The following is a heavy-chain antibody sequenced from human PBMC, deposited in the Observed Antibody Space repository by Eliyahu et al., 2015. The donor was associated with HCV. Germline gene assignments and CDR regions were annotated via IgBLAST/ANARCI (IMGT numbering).Heavy chain of an antibody. CDR1: TASVYXY. Sequence: QVQLVESGGDLVKPGVVPETLLCSLWTASVYXYKGWIPPAPGKGVEWVSYISSSSGTTMYYADSVQGRFTISRDNAKNSLYLQMNSLRAEDAAVYYCVASAVVARDYWGQGTLVTVSS. V-gene: IGHV3-11*01. J-gene: IGHJ4*02. D-gene: IGHD2-15*01. CDR2: ISSSSGTTM. CDR3: VASAVVARDY.